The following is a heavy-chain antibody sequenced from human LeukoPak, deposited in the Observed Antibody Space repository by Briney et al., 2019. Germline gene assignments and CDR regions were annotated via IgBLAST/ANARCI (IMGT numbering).Heavy chain of an antibody. CDR2: IYYSGST. CDR3: ARLIVCWFDP. Sequence: SETLSLTXTVSGGSISSSSYYWGWIRQPPGKGLEWIGSIYYSGSTYYNPSLKSRVTISVDTSKSQFSLKLSSVTAADTAVYYCARLIVCWFDPWGQGTLVTVSS. V-gene: IGHV4-39*01. D-gene: IGHD3-22*01. CDR1: GGSISSSSYY. J-gene: IGHJ5*02.